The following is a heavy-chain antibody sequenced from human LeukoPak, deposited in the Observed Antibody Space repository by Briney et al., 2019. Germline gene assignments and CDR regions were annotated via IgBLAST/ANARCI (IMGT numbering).Heavy chain of an antibody. CDR1: GFTFDDYA. J-gene: IGHJ4*02. V-gene: IGHV3-9*01. CDR2: ISWNSGSI. Sequence: PGRSLRLSCAASGFTFDDYAMHWVRQAPGKGLEWVSGISWNSGSIGYADSVKGRFTISRDNAKNSLYLQMNSLRAEGTALYYCAKGRRERGAFDYWGQGTLVTVSS. D-gene: IGHD4/OR15-4a*01. CDR3: AKGRRERGAFDY.